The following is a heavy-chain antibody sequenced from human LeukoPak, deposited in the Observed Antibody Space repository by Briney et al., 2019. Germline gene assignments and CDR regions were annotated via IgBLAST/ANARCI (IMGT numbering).Heavy chain of an antibody. Sequence: GGSLRLSCAASGFTFSSYAMSWVRQAPGKGLEWDSTISAGGGTTNYADFVKGRFTISRDNSKNTLYLQMNSLRAEDTAVYYCAKIDSSGYYESLDYWGQGTLVTVSS. CDR2: ISAGGGTT. CDR3: AKIDSSGYYESLDY. J-gene: IGHJ4*02. D-gene: IGHD3-22*01. V-gene: IGHV3-23*01. CDR1: GFTFSSYA.